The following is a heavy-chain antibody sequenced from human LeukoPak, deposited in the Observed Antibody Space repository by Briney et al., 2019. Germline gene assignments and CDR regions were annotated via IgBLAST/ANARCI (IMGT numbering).Heavy chain of an antibody. CDR1: GFIFSDYW. D-gene: IGHD2-15*01. CDR3: ARDYCSGESCYDH. Sequence: GGSLRLSCAASGFIFSDYWMGWVRQAPGKGLEWVANMKLDGSEEYYLDSVKGRFIISRDNANNSLSLQMNGLRTEDTAVYYCARDYCSGESCYDHWGQGTLVTVSS. V-gene: IGHV3-7*03. CDR2: MKLDGSEE. J-gene: IGHJ4*02.